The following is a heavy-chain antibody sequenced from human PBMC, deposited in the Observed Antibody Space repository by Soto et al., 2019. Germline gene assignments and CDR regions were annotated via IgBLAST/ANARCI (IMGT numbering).Heavy chain of an antibody. V-gene: IGHV3-23*01. CDR3: AKIEMGWFDH. CDR1: GFSFFSYA. CDR2: ISGSGGHT. D-gene: IGHD2-8*01. Sequence: QPGGSLRLSCTGSGFSFFSYAMSWVRQAPGKGLEWVSTISGSGGHTYYADSVKGRFVVSRDNDKNTVYLHMSSLTGEDTAVYFCAKIEMGWFDHWGQGTQVTVSS. J-gene: IGHJ5*02.